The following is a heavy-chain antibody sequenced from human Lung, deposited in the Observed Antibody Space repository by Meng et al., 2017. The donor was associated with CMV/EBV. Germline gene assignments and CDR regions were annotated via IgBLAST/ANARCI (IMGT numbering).Heavy chain of an antibody. V-gene: IGHV4-4*02. Sequence: QLQLVQPGPALRKPSETLSLPCAVSGDSITNHNWWAWVRQPPGKGLEWIGEIPHRGSSAYNPSLKSRVSMSIDKSKNQFSLKLTSVTAADTAVYHCLRRSGGSVWGQGTLVTVSS. CDR3: LRRSGGSV. J-gene: IGHJ1*01. CDR2: IPHRGSS. CDR1: GDSITNHNW. D-gene: IGHD3-10*01.